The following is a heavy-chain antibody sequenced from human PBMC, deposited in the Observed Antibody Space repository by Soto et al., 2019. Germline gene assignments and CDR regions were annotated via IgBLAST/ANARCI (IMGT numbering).Heavy chain of an antibody. CDR2: VTWNSGNI. J-gene: IGHJ6*02. Sequence: EVQLVESGGGLVQPGRSLRLSCAASGFIFDDFGMPWVRQAPGKGLEWVSGVTWNSGNIDYADSVKGRFTITRDNAKNSLYLQMNGLRGEDTALYYCAKDRYGSLEGGMDVWGQGTTVTVSS. CDR3: AKDRYGSLEGGMDV. V-gene: IGHV3-9*01. CDR1: GFIFDDFG. D-gene: IGHD1-26*01.